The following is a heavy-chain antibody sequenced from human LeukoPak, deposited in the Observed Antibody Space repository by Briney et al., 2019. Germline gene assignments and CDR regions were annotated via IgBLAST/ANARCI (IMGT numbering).Heavy chain of an antibody. V-gene: IGHV5-51*01. CDR1: GYSFSDQR. Sequence: GESLKISCEGSGYSFSDQRIAWVRQMPGKGLEWMGIIYPGDSDTRYSPSFRGQVTISADKSFNTAYLQWTSLQASDSAMYFCARLGISGWYGFDLWGPGTLVTVSS. CDR3: ARLGISGWYGFDL. CDR2: IYPGDSDT. D-gene: IGHD6-19*01. J-gene: IGHJ4*02.